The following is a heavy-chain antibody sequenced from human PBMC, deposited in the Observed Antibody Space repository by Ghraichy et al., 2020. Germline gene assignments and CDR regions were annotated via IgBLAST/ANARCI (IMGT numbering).Heavy chain of an antibody. D-gene: IGHD6-6*01. CDR2: IYHSGST. J-gene: IGHJ6*02. Sequence: SETLSLTCAVSGGSISSSNWWSWVRQPPGKGLEWIGEIYHSGSTNYNPSLKSRVTMSVDKSKSQFSLRLNSVTAADTAVYYCAWYSTSPPSYYYGMDVWGQWTTVTVSS. CDR3: AWYSTSPPSYYYGMDV. CDR1: GGSISSSNW. V-gene: IGHV4-4*02.